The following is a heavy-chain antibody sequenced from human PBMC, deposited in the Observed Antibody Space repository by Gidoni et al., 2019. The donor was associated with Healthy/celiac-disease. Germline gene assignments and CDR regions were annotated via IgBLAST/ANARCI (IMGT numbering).Heavy chain of an antibody. J-gene: IGHJ6*02. CDR3: ARDRITMVQGVSYYYYGMDV. CDR2: INPSGGST. CDR1: GYTFTSYY. V-gene: IGHV1-46*01. Sequence: QVQLVQSGAEVKKPGASVKVSCKASGYTFTSYYMHWVRQAPGQGLEWMGIINPSGGSTSYEQKFQGRVTMTRDTSTSTVYMELSSLRSEDTAVYYCARDRITMVQGVSYYYYGMDVWGQGTTVTVSS. D-gene: IGHD3-10*01.